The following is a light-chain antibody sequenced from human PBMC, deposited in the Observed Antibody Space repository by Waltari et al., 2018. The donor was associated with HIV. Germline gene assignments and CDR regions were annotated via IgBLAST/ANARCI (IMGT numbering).Light chain of an antibody. CDR3: QSYDSSLSGLHVV. Sequence: QSVLTPPPSVSGAPGQRVTISCTGSSSNIGAGYDVHWYQQLPGTAPKPLIYGNSKRPSGVPDRFSGSKSGTSASLAITGLQAEDEADYYCQSYDSSLSGLHVVFGGGTKLTVL. CDR1: SSNIGAGYD. V-gene: IGLV1-40*01. CDR2: GNS. J-gene: IGLJ2*01.